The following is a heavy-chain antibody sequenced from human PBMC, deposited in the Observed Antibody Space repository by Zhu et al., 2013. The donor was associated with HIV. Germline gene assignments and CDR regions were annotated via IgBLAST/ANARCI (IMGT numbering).Heavy chain of an antibody. J-gene: IGHJ6*03. Sequence: QVQLVQSGADVRKPGASLKVSCKASGYTFTAYYLHWVRQAPGQGLEWMGWINPNNGATKYAPNFQGRVTMTRDTSISTAYMELNRLTSDDTAVYYCATHDDFWALMDVWGKGTTVIVSS. CDR2: INPNNGAT. V-gene: IGHV1-2*02. CDR1: GYTFTAYY. D-gene: IGHD3-3*01. CDR3: ATHDDFWALMDV.